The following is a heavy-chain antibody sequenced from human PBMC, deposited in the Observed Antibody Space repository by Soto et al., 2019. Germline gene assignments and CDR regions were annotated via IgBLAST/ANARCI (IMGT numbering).Heavy chain of an antibody. CDR1: GFNFDNYG. V-gene: IGHV3-30*18. CDR2: ITYDGSNK. CDR3: AKDRVGGTFYTPLGF. J-gene: IGHJ4*02. Sequence: SGGSLGIGCQASGFNFDNYGMHWVRQAPGKGLEWVAVITYDGSNKYYADSVKGRFTISRDNSKNTLSLHLNTLKPEDTAVYHCAKDRVGGTFYTPLGFWGQGTLVTVSS. D-gene: IGHD1-7*01.